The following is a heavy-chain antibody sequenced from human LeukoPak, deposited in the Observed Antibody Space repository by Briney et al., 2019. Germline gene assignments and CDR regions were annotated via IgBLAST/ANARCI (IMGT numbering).Heavy chain of an antibody. D-gene: IGHD5-18*01. V-gene: IGHV4-34*01. Sequence: SETLSLTCAVSGGSIHSYWSWIRQPAGKGLEWIGEINHSGSTNYNPSLKSRVTISVDTSKNQFSLKLSSVTAADTAVYYCARGRKYTSGYRVTELGSGYSDYWGQGTLVTVSS. CDR3: ARGRKYTSGYRVTELGSGYSDY. CDR2: INHSGST. J-gene: IGHJ4*02. CDR1: GGSIHSY.